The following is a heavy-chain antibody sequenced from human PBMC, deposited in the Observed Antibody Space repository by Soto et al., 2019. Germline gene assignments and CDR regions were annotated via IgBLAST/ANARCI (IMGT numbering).Heavy chain of an antibody. Sequence: PSVTLSLPCTVSRGSVSGRAYYWSWIRRSPGKGLEWIGYIFHSGSTKYNPSLKSRATISVDTSTNQFSLKLTSVTAADTAVYYCAREFNYDYWNGYSSQRYCYNWGQGTQVTVAS. J-gene: IGHJ4*02. CDR2: IFHSGST. CDR1: RGSVSGRAYY. V-gene: IGHV4-61*08. CDR3: AREFNYDYWNGYSSQRYCYN. D-gene: IGHD3-3*01.